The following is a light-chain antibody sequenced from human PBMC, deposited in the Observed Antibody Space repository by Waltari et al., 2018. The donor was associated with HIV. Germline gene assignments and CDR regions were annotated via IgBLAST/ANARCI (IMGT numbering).Light chain of an antibody. CDR3: HQYISYPYT. CDR2: QAS. V-gene: IGKV1-5*03. CDR1: QNIRGL. Sequence: DIQMTQSPSTLSASVGDRVTITCRASQNIRGLLAWYQQKPGKAPKSLMYQASILESGVPSRFSGSSSGTEFTLTISSLQPDDSAIYYCHQYISYPYTFGQGTKLEIK. J-gene: IGKJ2*01.